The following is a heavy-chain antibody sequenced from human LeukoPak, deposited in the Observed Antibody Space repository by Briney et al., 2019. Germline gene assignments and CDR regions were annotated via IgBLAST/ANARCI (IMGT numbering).Heavy chain of an antibody. J-gene: IGHJ4*02. CDR1: GGSISSGTYY. Sequence: SETLSLTCTVSGGSISSGTYYWSWIRQPPGKGLEWIGYISHSGSTYYNPSLKSRVTISVDRSKNQFSLKLSSVTAADTAVYYCARKEEDGSGYYYKYWGQGTLVTVSS. D-gene: IGHD3-22*01. CDR2: ISHSGST. V-gene: IGHV4-30-2*01. CDR3: ARKEEDGSGYYYKY.